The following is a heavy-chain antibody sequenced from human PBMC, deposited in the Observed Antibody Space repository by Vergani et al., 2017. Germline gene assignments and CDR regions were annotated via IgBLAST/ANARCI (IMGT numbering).Heavy chain of an antibody. CDR2: ISSSGSP. CDR1: GDSISRRHYY. CDR3: ARPVVPSAIADGYHV. D-gene: IGHD6-13*01. J-gene: IGHJ3*01. V-gene: IGHV4-39*02. Sequence: QLQLQESGPGLVKPSENLSLSFRVSGDSISRRHYYWGFIRQPPGKGLGSIGSISSSGSPYFNPTLKSRLPVSVDTSENLFSLRLKSVTATDTVMYYCARPVVPSAIADGYHVWGQGTMVTVS.